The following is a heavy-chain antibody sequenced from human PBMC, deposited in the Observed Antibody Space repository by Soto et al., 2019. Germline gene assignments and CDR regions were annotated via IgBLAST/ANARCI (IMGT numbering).Heavy chain of an antibody. J-gene: IGHJ5*02. V-gene: IGHV4-4*02. CDR2: IYHSGTT. Sequence: QVQLQESGPGLVKPSETLSLTCVVSGGSISSSIWWSWVRQPPGKGLEWIGEIYHSGTTNYNPSRTRRVNPALDKYTDQAARKLPSVTAAGTAVYYGARGPHWNGVTGFDPWGQGTLVTVSS. CDR3: ARGPHWNGVTGFDP. CDR1: GGSISSSIW. D-gene: IGHD1-1*01.